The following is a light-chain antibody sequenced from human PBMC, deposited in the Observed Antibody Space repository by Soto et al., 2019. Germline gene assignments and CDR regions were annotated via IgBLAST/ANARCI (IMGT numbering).Light chain of an antibody. Sequence: DIQMTQSPSSLSASVGDRVTITCRASQSISSYLNWYQQKPGKAPKLLIYAASSLQSGVPSRFSGSGSGTDFTLTISSPQPEDFATYYCQQSYSTGLFTFGPGTKVDIK. CDR3: QQSYSTGLFT. CDR2: AAS. V-gene: IGKV1-39*01. J-gene: IGKJ3*01. CDR1: QSISSY.